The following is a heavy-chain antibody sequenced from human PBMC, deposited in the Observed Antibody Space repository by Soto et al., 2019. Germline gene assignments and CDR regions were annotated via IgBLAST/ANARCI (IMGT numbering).Heavy chain of an antibody. Sequence: ASVKVSCKASGYTFTSYGISWVRQAPGQVLEWMGWISAYNGNTNYAQKLQGRVTMTTDTSTSTAYMELRSLRSDDTAVYYCARDRLEWLVTPDAFDIWGQGTMVTVSS. D-gene: IGHD3-3*01. CDR1: GYTFTSYG. CDR3: ARDRLEWLVTPDAFDI. V-gene: IGHV1-18*01. CDR2: ISAYNGNT. J-gene: IGHJ3*02.